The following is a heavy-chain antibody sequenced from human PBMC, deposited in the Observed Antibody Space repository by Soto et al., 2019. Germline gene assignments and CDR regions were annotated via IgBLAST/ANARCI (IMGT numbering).Heavy chain of an antibody. V-gene: IGHV3-23*01. CDR2: ISGSGGST. D-gene: IGHD3-16*02. CDR3: AKERMITFGGVIVIDY. Sequence: GGSLRLSCAASGFPFSSYSMNWVRQAPGKGLEWVSAISGSGGSTYYADSVKGRFTISRDNSKNTLYLQMNSLRAEDTAVYYCAKERMITFGGVIVIDYWGQGTLVTVSS. J-gene: IGHJ4*02. CDR1: GFPFSSYS.